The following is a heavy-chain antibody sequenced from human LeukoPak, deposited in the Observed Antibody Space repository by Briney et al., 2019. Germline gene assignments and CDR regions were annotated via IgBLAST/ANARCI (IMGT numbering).Heavy chain of an antibody. J-gene: IGHJ4*02. CDR2: IRYDGSNK. CDR1: GFTFSSYG. D-gene: IGHD2-2*01. V-gene: IGHV3-30*02. CDR3: AKGILGYCSSTSCYGARGGDY. Sequence: PGGSLRLSCAASGFTFSSYGMHWVRQAPGKGLEWVAFIRYDGSNKYYADSVKGRFTISRDHSKNTLYLQMNSLRAEDTAVYYCAKGILGYCSSTSCYGARGGDYWGQGTLVTVSS.